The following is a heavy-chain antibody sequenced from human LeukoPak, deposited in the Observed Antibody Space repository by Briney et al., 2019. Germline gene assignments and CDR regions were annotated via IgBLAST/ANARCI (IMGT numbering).Heavy chain of an antibody. CDR3: ATQTEMATGGDYYYYGMDV. V-gene: IGHV4-59*01. J-gene: IGHJ6*02. CDR2: IYSSGST. Sequence: PSRTLSLTCTVSGGSISSYYWSWIRQPPGKGLEWIGYIYSSGSTNYNPSLKSRVTISVDTSKNQFSLKLSSETAADTAVYYCATQTEMATGGDYYYYGMDVWGQGTTVTVSS. CDR1: GGSISSYY. D-gene: IGHD5-24*01.